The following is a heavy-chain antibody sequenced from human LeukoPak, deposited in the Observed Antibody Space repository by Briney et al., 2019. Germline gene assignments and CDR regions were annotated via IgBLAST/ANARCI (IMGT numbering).Heavy chain of an antibody. CDR2: LWYGGSNK. V-gene: IGHV3-30*02. D-gene: IGHD1-14*01. Sequence: GGSLRLSCAASGFTFSGFWMHWVRQAPGKGLEWVAVLWYGGSNKYYADSVKGRFTISRDNSKDTLYLQMNSLRAEDTAVYYCAKSGTPIGYWFDPWGQGTLVTVSS. CDR3: AKSGTPIGYWFDP. J-gene: IGHJ5*02. CDR1: GFTFSGFW.